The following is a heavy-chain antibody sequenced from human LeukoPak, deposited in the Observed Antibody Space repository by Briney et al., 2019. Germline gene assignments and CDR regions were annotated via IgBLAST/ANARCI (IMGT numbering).Heavy chain of an antibody. CDR1: GYTFTSYG. D-gene: IGHD6-19*01. CDR2: ISAYNGNT. V-gene: IGHV1-18*01. J-gene: IGHJ4*02. CDR3: ARASGRHSSGWYPFAY. Sequence: GASVKVSCKASGYTFTSYGISWVRQAPGQGLEWMGWISAYNGNTNYAQKLQGRVTMTTDTSTSTAYMELRSLRSDDAAVYYCARASGRHSSGWYPFAYWGQGTLVTVSS.